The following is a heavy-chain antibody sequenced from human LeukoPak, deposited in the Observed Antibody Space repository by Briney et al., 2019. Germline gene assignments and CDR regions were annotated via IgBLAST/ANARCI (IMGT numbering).Heavy chain of an antibody. J-gene: IGHJ4*02. V-gene: IGHV3-23*01. CDR3: ARAPSWYRSFDY. D-gene: IGHD6-13*01. Sequence: GGSLRLSCAVSRFTFSTYAMSWVRQAPGKGLEWVSGISGSGGSTSYADSVKGRFTISRDDSKNTLYLQMNSLRAEDTAVYYYARAPSWYRSFDYWGQGTLVTVSS. CDR2: ISGSGGST. CDR1: RFTFSTYA.